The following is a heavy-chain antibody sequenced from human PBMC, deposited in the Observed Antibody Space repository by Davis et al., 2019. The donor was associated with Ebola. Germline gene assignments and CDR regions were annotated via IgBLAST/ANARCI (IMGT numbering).Heavy chain of an antibody. J-gene: IGHJ4*02. CDR2: VSHSEREK. D-gene: IGHD3-3*01. Sequence: GESLKISCAASGFTFRNYAMHWVRQAPGKGLEWVAVVSHSEREKFYADSVKGRFTISRENSENTLYLQMNSLTADDTAVYYCARAVFHEVLDYWGQGTPVTVSS. CDR1: GFTFRNYA. CDR3: ARAVFHEVLDY. V-gene: IGHV3-30*04.